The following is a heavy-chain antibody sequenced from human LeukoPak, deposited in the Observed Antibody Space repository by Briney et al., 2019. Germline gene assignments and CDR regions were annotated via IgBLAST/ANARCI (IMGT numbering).Heavy chain of an antibody. V-gene: IGHV4-59*08. CDR1: GGSITTYY. J-gene: IGHJ4*02. CDR3: ASVRGNDQHTNS. D-gene: IGHD4-23*01. Sequence: SETLSLTCTVSGGSITTYYWSWIRQPPGKGLEWIGYVYYSGSTTYSPSLKSRLTMSVDTSKNQFSMRLNSVTATDTAVYYCASVRGNDQHTNSWGLGTLVTVSP. CDR2: VYYSGST.